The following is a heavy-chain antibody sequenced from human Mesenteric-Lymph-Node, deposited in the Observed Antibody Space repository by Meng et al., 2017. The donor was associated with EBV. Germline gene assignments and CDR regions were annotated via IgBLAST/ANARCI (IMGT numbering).Heavy chain of an antibody. CDR2: IYHSGST. CDR1: GGSISSGGYS. Sequence: PQLQESGSGLVKPPQTLSLTCAVSGGSISSGGYSWSWIRQPPGKGLEWIGYIYHSGSTYYNPSLKSRVTISVDRSKNQFSLKLSSVTAADTAVYYCARGGDGDYGVFDYWGQGTLVTVSS. CDR3: ARGGDGDYGVFDY. D-gene: IGHD4-17*01. J-gene: IGHJ4*02. V-gene: IGHV4-30-2*01.